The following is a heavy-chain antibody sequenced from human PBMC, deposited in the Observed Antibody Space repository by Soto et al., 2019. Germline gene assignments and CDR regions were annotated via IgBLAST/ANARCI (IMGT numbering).Heavy chain of an antibody. CDR3: ATSIVVVVAATSAFDI. Sequence: ASVKVSCKASGYTFTSYGISWVRQAPGQGLEWMGWISAYNGNTNYAQKLQGRVTMTTDTSTSTAYMELRSLRSDDTAVYYCATSIVVVVAATSAFDIWGQGTMVTVS. D-gene: IGHD2-15*01. J-gene: IGHJ3*02. CDR2: ISAYNGNT. CDR1: GYTFTSYG. V-gene: IGHV1-18*01.